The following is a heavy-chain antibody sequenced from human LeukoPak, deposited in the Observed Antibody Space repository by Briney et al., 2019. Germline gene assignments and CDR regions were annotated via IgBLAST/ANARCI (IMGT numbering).Heavy chain of an antibody. D-gene: IGHD3-22*01. CDR1: GFTFCSYD. J-gene: IGHJ3*02. V-gene: IGHV3-13*01. CDR2: IGTAGDT. CDR3: ARATVTYYYDSSGLTPASAFDI. Sequence: GGSLRLSCAASGFTFCSYDMHWVRQATGKGLEWVSAIGTAGDTYYPGSVKGRFTISRENAKNSLYLQMNSLRAGDTAVYYCARATVTYYYDSSGLTPASAFDIWGQGTMVTVSS.